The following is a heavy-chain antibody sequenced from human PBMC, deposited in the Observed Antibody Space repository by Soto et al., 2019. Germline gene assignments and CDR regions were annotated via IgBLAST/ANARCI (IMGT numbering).Heavy chain of an antibody. CDR3: ARRRGVKLVPG. CDR1: GYTFSSYD. Sequence: QVQLVQSGAEVKKPGASVKVSCKASGYTFSSYDINWVRQATGQGLEWMGWMNPSSGHAGYAQKFQGRVTMTRDTCISTAYMELSSLKSEDTVVYFCARRRGVKLVPGWGQGTLVTVSS. D-gene: IGHD3-10*01. J-gene: IGHJ4*02. V-gene: IGHV1-8*01. CDR2: MNPSSGHA.